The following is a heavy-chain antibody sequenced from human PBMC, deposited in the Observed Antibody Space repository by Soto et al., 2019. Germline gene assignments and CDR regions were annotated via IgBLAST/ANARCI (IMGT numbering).Heavy chain of an antibody. CDR2: IFPLTVIP. CDR3: ARGPLVVLNYFES. Sequence: QVQLVQSGTEVKKPGSSVKVSCRASGGTFRNYPINWVRQAPGQGLEWMGSIFPLTVIPDYAQNFQARLTLSADKSTSTAYMELSSLTSDDTAVYFCARGPLVVLNYFESWGQGTLVTVSS. V-gene: IGHV1-69*02. CDR1: GGTFRNYP. J-gene: IGHJ4*02.